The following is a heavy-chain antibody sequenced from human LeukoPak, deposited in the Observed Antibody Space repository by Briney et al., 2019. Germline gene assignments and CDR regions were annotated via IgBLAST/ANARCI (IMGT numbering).Heavy chain of an antibody. D-gene: IGHD6-13*01. CDR3: ARARRYTSSAFDY. CDR2: IYDSGST. V-gene: IGHV4-59*01. J-gene: IGHJ4*02. Sequence: SETLSLTCTVSGGSISGSYWSWIRQPPGKELEWIAYIYDSGSTNYNPSLKSRVTISVDTSKNQFSLKMSSVTTADTAFYYCARARRYTSSAFDYWGQGTLVTVSS. CDR1: GGSISGSY.